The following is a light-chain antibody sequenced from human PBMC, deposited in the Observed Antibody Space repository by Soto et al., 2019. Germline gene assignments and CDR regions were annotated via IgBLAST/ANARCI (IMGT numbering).Light chain of an antibody. V-gene: IGKV3D-11*02. CDR3: QQRSNWQIT. Sequence: EIVLTQSPATLSLSPGERAALSCRASPSVTNFLAWYQQKPGQAPRLLIYDASNRVTGIPARFRGSGSGTDFTLTISSLEPDDFAVYYCQQRSNWQITFGQGTRLEIK. CDR1: PSVTNF. J-gene: IGKJ5*01. CDR2: DAS.